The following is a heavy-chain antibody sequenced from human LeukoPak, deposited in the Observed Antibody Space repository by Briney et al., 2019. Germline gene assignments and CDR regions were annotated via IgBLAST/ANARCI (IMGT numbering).Heavy chain of an antibody. V-gene: IGHV4-4*07. D-gene: IGHD5-18*01. CDR1: GGSINNYY. J-gene: IGHJ4*02. CDR2: IYTSGST. CDR3: ARAGRYSYGFDY. Sequence: SETLSLTCTVSGGSINNYYWSWIRQTAGKGLEWIGRIYTSGSTNYNPSLKSRVTMSVDTSRNQFSLKLSSVTAADTAVYYCARAGRYSYGFDYWGQGTLVTVSS.